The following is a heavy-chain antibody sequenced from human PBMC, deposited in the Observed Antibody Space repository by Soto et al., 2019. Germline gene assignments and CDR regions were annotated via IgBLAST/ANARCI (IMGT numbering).Heavy chain of an antibody. V-gene: IGHV3-23*01. CDR1: GFTFSSYA. J-gene: IGHJ6*02. CDR2: ISGSGGST. CDR3: AKDLPGTYDFWSGYHYGMDV. Sequence: GGSLRLSCAASGFTFSSYAMSWVRQAPGKGLEWVSAISGSGGSTYYADSVKGRFTISRDNSKNTLYLQMNSLRAEDTAVYYCAKDLPGTYDFWSGYHYGMDVWGQGTTVTVSS. D-gene: IGHD3-3*01.